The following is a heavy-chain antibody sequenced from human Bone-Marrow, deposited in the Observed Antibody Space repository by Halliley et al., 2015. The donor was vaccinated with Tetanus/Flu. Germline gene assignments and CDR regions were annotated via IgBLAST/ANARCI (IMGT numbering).Heavy chain of an antibody. Sequence: TLSLTCTVSGGSLSSGTYDWGWIRQPPGKGLEWIGTFYYSGSTYYTPSLRSRVTIFVDTSKNQFSLKLSSLTAADRAVYYCARGLIMVVWGQGTPVTVSS. J-gene: IGHJ6*02. CDR3: ARGLIMVV. CDR2: FYYSGST. V-gene: IGHV4-39*01. CDR1: GGSLSSGTYD.